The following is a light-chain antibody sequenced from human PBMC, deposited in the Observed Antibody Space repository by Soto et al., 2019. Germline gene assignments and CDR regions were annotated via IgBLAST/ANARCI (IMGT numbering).Light chain of an antibody. CDR2: DVS. Sequence: QSALTQPRSVSGSPGQSVAISCTATSSDVGGFDFVSWYQQHPGKAPKLVIYDVSKRPSGVPDRFSGSRSGDMASLTISGLQAEDEADYYCCLYPASYSVFGGGTKLTVL. V-gene: IGLV2-11*01. CDR3: CLYPASYSV. CDR1: SSDVGGFDF. J-gene: IGLJ3*02.